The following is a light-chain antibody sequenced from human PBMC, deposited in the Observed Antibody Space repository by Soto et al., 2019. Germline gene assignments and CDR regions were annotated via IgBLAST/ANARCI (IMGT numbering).Light chain of an antibody. Sequence: EVIMTHSPDVVSVCPGERATLSCTAIESVCIRLAWYQQQPGQAHRLLIDEASARATGLPARFRGSASGTEVTLPISSLQAEDFAVYSCQQPSNWPLWLTSSQGT. CDR3: QQPSNWPLWLT. J-gene: IGKJ5*01. CDR2: EAS. CDR1: ESVCIR. V-gene: IGKV3-15*01.